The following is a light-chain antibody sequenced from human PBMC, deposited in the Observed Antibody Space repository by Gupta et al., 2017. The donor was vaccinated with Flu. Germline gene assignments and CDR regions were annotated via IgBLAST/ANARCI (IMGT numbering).Light chain of an antibody. CDR1: QSVLYSSNNKNY. Sequence: TINCKSSQSVLYSSNNKNYLAWYQQKPGQPPKLLIYWASTRESGVPDRFSGSGSGTDFTLTISSLQAEDVAVYYCQQYYSTPYTFGQGTKLEIK. J-gene: IGKJ2*01. CDR3: QQYYSTPYT. CDR2: WAS. V-gene: IGKV4-1*01.